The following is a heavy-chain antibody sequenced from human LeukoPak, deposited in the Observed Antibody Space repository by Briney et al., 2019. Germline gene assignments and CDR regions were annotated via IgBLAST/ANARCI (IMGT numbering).Heavy chain of an antibody. CDR1: WDSVSNNSAA. CDR3: ARAPTPIIAVAGSFDY. V-gene: IGHV6-1*01. CDR2: TYYRSKWYN. J-gene: IGHJ4*02. D-gene: IGHD6-19*01. Sequence: SQTLSLTCAISWDSVSNNSAAWNWIRQSPSRGLEWLGRTYYRSKWYNDYAVSVKSRITINPDTSKNQFSLQVNSVTPEDTAVYYCARAPTPIIAVAGSFDYWGQGTLVTVSS.